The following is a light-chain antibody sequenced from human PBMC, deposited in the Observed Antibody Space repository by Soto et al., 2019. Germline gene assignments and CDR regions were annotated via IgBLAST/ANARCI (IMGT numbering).Light chain of an antibody. J-gene: IGKJ4*01. CDR1: KNINTW. Sequence: EIQVTQSPSTLSASVGDRVTITCRASKNINTWVAWYQQKPGKAPKLLIYDASSLESGVPSRVSGSGSGTEFTLTISSLQPDDFATYYCRQLSTYPSTFGGGTKVDI. V-gene: IGKV1-5*01. CDR3: RQLSTYPST. CDR2: DAS.